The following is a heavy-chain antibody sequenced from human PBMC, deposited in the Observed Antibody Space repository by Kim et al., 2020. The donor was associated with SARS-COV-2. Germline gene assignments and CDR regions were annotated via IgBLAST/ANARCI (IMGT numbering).Heavy chain of an antibody. CDR2: ISGSGGST. CDR1: GFTFSSYA. D-gene: IGHD4-17*01. V-gene: IGHV3-23*01. CDR3: AKDLGGGGYGDPFDY. Sequence: GGSLRLSCAASGFTFSSYAMSWVRQAPGKGLEWVSAISGSGGSTYYADSVKGRFTISRDNSKNTLYLQMNSLRAEDTAVYYCAKDLGGGGYGDPFDYWGQGTLVTVSS. J-gene: IGHJ4*02.